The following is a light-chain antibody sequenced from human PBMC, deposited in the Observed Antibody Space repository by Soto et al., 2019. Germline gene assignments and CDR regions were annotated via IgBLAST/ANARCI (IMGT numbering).Light chain of an antibody. CDR3: QQYGSSPLT. V-gene: IGKV3-20*01. CDR2: GAS. CDR1: QSVSSSY. J-gene: IGKJ4*01. Sequence: EIVLTQSPGTLSLSPGERATLSCRASQSVSSSYLAWYQQKPGQAPRLLIYGASSRATGIPDRFSDSGSGTDFTLTISRLEPEDFAVYYCQQYGSSPLTFGGRTKVEIK.